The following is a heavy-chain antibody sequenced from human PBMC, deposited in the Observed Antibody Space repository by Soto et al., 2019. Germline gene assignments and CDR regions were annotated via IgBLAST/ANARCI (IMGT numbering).Heavy chain of an antibody. V-gene: IGHV1-69*02. Sequence: QVQLVQSGAEVKKPGSSVKVSCKASGGTFSSYTISWVRQAPGQGLEWMGRIIPILGIANYAQKFQGRVTITADKSTSTAYMELSSLRSEDTDVYYCAGTRYYYGSGTKSHFDYWGQGTLVTVSS. CDR1: GGTFSSYT. J-gene: IGHJ4*02. CDR2: IIPILGIA. CDR3: AGTRYYYGSGTKSHFDY. D-gene: IGHD3-10*01.